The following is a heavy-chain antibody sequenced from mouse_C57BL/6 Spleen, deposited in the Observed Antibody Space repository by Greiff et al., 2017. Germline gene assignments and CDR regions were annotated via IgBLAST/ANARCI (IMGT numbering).Heavy chain of an antibody. V-gene: IGHV5-2*01. CDR1: EYEFPSHD. CDR3: ARRGYGNYWYFDV. D-gene: IGHD2-1*01. CDR2: INSDGGST. Sequence: EVQVVESGGGLVQPGESLKLSCESNEYEFPSHDLSWVRKTPEKRLELVAAINSDGGSTYYPDTMERRFIISRDNTKKTLYLQMSSLRSEDTALYYCARRGYGNYWYFDVWGTGTTVTVSS. J-gene: IGHJ1*03.